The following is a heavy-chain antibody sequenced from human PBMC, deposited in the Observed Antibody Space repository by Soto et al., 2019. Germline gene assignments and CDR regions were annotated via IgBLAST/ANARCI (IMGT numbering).Heavy chain of an antibody. CDR1: GFSFTSYA. Sequence: EVNLLESGGGLLQPGGSLRLSCVASGFSFTSYAMAWVRQAPGMGLEWVCTVTLSGDYTYYAEPVKGRFTISRENSKNTFYLQLSSLRADDTAVYYCARVVYGDLAQWGQGTWVTVSS. J-gene: IGHJ4*02. CDR3: ARVVYGDLAQ. V-gene: IGHV3-23*01. CDR2: VTLSGDYT. D-gene: IGHD4-17*01.